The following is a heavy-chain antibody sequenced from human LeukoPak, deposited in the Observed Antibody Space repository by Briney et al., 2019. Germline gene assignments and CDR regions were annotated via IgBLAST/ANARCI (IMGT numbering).Heavy chain of an antibody. Sequence: GGSLRLSCAASGFTFSSYGMHWVRQAPGKGLEWVAFIRYDGSNKYYADSVKGRFTISRDNSKNTLYLQMNSLRAEDTAVYYCAKENCSSTSCYLPSPFDYWGQGTLVTVSS. D-gene: IGHD2-2*01. CDR2: IRYDGSNK. J-gene: IGHJ4*02. CDR1: GFTFSSYG. CDR3: AKENCSSTSCYLPSPFDY. V-gene: IGHV3-30*02.